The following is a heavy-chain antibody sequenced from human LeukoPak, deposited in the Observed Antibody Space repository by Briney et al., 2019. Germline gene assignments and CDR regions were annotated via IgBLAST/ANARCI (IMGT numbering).Heavy chain of an antibody. J-gene: IGHJ4*02. D-gene: IGHD6-6*01. CDR2: ISGGGDST. V-gene: IGHV3-23*01. CDR1: GFTFSSYA. CDR3: AKDYLYRSSSN. Sequence: GGSLRLSCAASGFTFSSYAMTWVRQAPGKGPEWVSAISGGGDSTYYADSVKGRFTISRDNSKNTLYLQMSSLRVEDAAVYYCAKDYLYRSSSNWGRGTLVTVSS.